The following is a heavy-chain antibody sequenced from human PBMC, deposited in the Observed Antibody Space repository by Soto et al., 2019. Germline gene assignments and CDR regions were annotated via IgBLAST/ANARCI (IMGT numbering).Heavy chain of an antibody. CDR2: IYSGDSDT. V-gene: IGHV5-51*01. J-gene: IGHJ6*02. D-gene: IGHD6-19*01. CDR3: ARSRRGAYSSGWYSLSGYYNYGIDV. Sequence: GGSLKISCKASGYSFSSYWIGWVRQMPGKSLEWVGIIYSGDSDTKYSPSLQGQVTISADTSISTAYLQWTSLKASDTAMYYCARSRRGAYSSGWYSLSGYYNYGIDVWGQGTKVTVSS. CDR1: GYSFSSYW.